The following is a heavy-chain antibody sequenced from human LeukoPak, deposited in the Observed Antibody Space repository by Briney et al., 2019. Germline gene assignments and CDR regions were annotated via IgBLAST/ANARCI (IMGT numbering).Heavy chain of an antibody. V-gene: IGHV3-21*01. CDR3: ARDGGVTTSGGFDY. Sequence: PGGSLRLSCAASGFTFSDYYMNWVRQAPGKGLEWVSSISSSSSSYIYYADSVKGRFTISRDNAKNSLYLQMNSLRAEDTAVYYCARDGGVTTSGGFDYWGQGTLVTVSS. CDR2: ISSSSSSYI. D-gene: IGHD4-17*01. CDR1: GFTFSDYY. J-gene: IGHJ4*02.